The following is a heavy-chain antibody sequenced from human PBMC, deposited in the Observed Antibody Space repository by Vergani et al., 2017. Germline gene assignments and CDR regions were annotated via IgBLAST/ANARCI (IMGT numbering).Heavy chain of an antibody. V-gene: IGHV1-8*01. D-gene: IGHD3-22*01. CDR1: GYTFTSYD. Sequence: QVQLVQSGAEVKKPGASVKVSCKASGYTFTSYDINWVRQATGQGLEWMGWMNPNSGNTGYAQKFQGRVTMTRNTSISTAYMELSSLRSEDTAVYYCAREYYDSSGYYYRTPLLRLSYWGQGTLVTVSS. CDR3: AREYYDSSGYYYRTPLLRLSY. CDR2: MNPNSGNT. J-gene: IGHJ4*02.